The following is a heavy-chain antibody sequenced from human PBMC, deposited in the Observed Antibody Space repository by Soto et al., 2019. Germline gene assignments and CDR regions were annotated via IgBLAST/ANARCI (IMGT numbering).Heavy chain of an antibody. Sequence: QVQLVQSGAEVKKPGASVKVSCKASGYTFTSYGISWVRQAPGQGLEWMGWISAYNGNTNYAQKLQGRVTMTTDTSTRTAYMELRSLRSDDTAVYYCARDGALGENYYSYGMDVWGQGTTVTVSS. J-gene: IGHJ6*02. CDR1: GYTFTSYG. CDR2: ISAYNGNT. D-gene: IGHD3-16*01. CDR3: ARDGALGENYYSYGMDV. V-gene: IGHV1-18*01.